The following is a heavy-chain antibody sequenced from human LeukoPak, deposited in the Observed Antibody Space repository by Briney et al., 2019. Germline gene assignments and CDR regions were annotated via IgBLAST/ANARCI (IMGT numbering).Heavy chain of an antibody. CDR3: ARFNFVVVSRACYFDC. CDR1: GGSFSGYY. J-gene: IGHJ4*02. CDR2: INHSGST. V-gene: IGHV4-34*01. Sequence: SETLSLTCPVYGGSFSGYYWSWIRQPPQKGLEWIGEINHSGSTNYNPPLKSRVTISVDTSKNQYSLKLSSVTGADTAVYYCARFNFVVVSRACYFDCWGQGTLVTVSS. D-gene: IGHD3-22*01.